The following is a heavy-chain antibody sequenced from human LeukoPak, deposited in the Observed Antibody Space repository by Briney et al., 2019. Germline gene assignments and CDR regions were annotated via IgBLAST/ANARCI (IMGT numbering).Heavy chain of an antibody. CDR3: ARTTEGGYTYVYFYYYYMDV. Sequence: SETLSLTCTVSGGSISSYYWSWIRQPPGKGLEWIGYIYYSGSTNYNPSLKSRVTISVDTSKNQFSLKLNSVTAADTAVYFCARTTEGGYTYVYFYYYYMDVWGKGTTVTISS. V-gene: IGHV4-59*01. J-gene: IGHJ6*03. D-gene: IGHD5-18*01. CDR2: IYYSGST. CDR1: GGSISSYY.